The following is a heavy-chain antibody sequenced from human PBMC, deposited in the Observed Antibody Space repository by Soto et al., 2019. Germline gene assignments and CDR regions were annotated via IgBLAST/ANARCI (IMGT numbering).Heavy chain of an antibody. CDR3: ANRYGGNFYRWSLDS. CDR2: ISWKDEK. D-gene: IGHD3-16*02. CDR1: GFSLSTSGAG. V-gene: IGHV2-5*01. Sequence: QITLKESGPTLVKPTQTLTVTCTFSGFSLSTSGAGVGWIRQSPGKAPEWLALISWKDEKRYNPGLKSRLTISKDASKVQVVLTMTYLVPVCTATYCCANRYGGNFYRWSLDSLGQGTQVTFSS. J-gene: IGHJ4*02.